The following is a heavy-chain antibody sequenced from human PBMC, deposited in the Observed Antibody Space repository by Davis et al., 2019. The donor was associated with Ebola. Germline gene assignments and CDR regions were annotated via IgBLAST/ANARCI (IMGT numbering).Heavy chain of an antibody. CDR2: IYYSGST. J-gene: IGHJ5*02. CDR3: ARGRAVGPHNWFDP. CDR1: GGSISSGDYY. D-gene: IGHD1-26*01. V-gene: IGHV4-61*08. Sequence: SETLSLTCTVSGGSISSGDYYWSWIRQPPGQGLEWIVYIYYSGSTNYNPSLKSRVTIAVDTSKNQFSLKLSSVTAADTAVYYCARGRAVGPHNWFDPWGQGTLVTVSS.